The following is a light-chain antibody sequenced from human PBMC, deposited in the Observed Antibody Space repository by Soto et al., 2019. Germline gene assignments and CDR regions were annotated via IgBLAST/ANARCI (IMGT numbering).Light chain of an antibody. V-gene: IGLV2-14*01. CDR2: AVS. CDR1: SSDVGGYNH. CDR3: CSYTSLSTVV. J-gene: IGLJ2*01. Sequence: QSALTQPASVSGSPGQSITISCTGTSSDVGGYNHVSWYQHSPGKAPKLILFAVSARPSGVSHRFSGSKSGNTASLTISGLQSDDEADYYCCSYTSLSTVVFGGGTKLTAL.